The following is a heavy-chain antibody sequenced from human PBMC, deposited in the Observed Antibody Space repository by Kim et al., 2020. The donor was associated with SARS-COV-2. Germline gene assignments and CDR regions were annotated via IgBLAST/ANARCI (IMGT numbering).Heavy chain of an antibody. J-gene: IGHJ6*02. Sequence: GGSLRLSCAASGFTFDDYAMHWVRQAPGKGLEWVSGISWNSGSIGYADSVKGRFTISRDNAKNSLYLQMNSLRAEDTALYYCARDYYYYGMDVWGQGTT. CDR1: GFTFDDYA. V-gene: IGHV3-9*01. CDR2: ISWNSGSI. CDR3: ARDYYYYGMDV.